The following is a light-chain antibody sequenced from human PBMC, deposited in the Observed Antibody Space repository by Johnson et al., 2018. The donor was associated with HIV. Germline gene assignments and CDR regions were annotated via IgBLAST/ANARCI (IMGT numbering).Light chain of an antibody. CDR3: GTWDNGLSAYV. CDR1: SSNIGNNY. CDR2: DNN. V-gene: IGLV1-51*01. J-gene: IGLJ1*01. Sequence: QSVLTQPPSVSAAPGQKVTISCSGSSSNIGNNYVSWYQQFPGTAPKLLIYDNNKRPSGIPDRFSGSKSGTSATLGITGLQTGDEADYYCGTWDNGLSAYVFGTGTKVTVL.